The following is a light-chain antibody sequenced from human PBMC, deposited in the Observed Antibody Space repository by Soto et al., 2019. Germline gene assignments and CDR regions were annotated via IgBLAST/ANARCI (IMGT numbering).Light chain of an antibody. Sequence: DLQMTQSPSSLSASVGDRVTITCRASQSITRFLNWYQQKPGKAPKLLIYAASSLQSGVPSRFSGSGSGTDFTLTISSLQPEDFATYYCQQNYSPPPITFGQGTRLENK. CDR1: QSITRF. CDR3: QQNYSPPPIT. CDR2: AAS. J-gene: IGKJ5*01. V-gene: IGKV1-39*01.